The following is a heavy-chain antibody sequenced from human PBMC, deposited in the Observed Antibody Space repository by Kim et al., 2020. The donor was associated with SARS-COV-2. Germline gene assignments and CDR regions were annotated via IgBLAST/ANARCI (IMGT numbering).Heavy chain of an antibody. CDR1: GFTFSSYS. D-gene: IGHD6-13*01. V-gene: IGHV3-21*01. CDR2: ISSSSSYI. CDR3: ARDAPGAAAGTGVWFDP. J-gene: IGHJ5*02. Sequence: GGSLRLSCAASGFTFSSYSMNWVRQAPGKGLEWVSSISSSSSYIYYADSVKGRFTISRDNAKNSLYLQMNSLRAEDTAVYYCARDAPGAAAGTGVWFDPWGQGTLVTVSS.